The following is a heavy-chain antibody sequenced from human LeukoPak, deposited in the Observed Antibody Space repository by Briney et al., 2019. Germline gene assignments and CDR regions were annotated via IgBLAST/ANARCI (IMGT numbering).Heavy chain of an antibody. Sequence: GGSLRLSCAASGFSFSSYAMHWVRQAPGKGLEWVANIKQDGSETYYGDSVKGRFIISRDNGKNSLSLQINSLRADDTAVYYCARDSGSRSSGIFDYWGQGALVTVSS. CDR2: IKQDGSET. D-gene: IGHD2-15*01. J-gene: IGHJ4*02. CDR3: ARDSGSRSSGIFDY. CDR1: GFSFSSYA. V-gene: IGHV3-7*01.